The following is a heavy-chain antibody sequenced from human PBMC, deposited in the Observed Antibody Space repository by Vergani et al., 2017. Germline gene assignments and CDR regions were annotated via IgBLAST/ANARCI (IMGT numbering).Heavy chain of an antibody. CDR2: VFYGGRT. D-gene: IGHD2-21*01. V-gene: IGHV4-39*01. CDR3: ARHISVVRPSSMTAFDY. Sequence: QVHLHEAGPGLVKPSETLSLSCTVSGDSISTSSYAWGWIRQPPGKTLEWIGTVFYGGRTSYNPSLKSRVTLSLDTSKKQISLHLTSVTAADTAVYYCARHISVVRPSSMTAFDYWGQGTLVTVSS. J-gene: IGHJ4*02. CDR1: GDSISTSSYA.